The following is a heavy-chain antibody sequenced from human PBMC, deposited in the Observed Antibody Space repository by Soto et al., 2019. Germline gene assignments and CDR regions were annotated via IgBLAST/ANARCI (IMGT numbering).Heavy chain of an antibody. CDR1: GFTFEDFA. CDR3: VKDIGPFNHGQRGFES. Sequence: EVQLVESGGGLVQPGRSLRLSCAPSGFTFEDFAMHWVRQGPGKGLEWVAGISWNSGTLGYADSVKGRFVISRDNAKNSLYLQMSSLRAEDTALYYCVKDIGPFNHGQRGFESWGQGTLVTVSS. CDR2: ISWNSGTL. D-gene: IGHD2-8*01. J-gene: IGHJ4*02. V-gene: IGHV3-9*01.